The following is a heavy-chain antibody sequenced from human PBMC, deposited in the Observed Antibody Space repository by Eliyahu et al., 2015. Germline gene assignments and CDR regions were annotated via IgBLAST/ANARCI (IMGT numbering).Heavy chain of an antibody. CDR1: GFTFSSYA. CDR2: ISGSGGST. Sequence: EVQLLESGGGLVQPGGSLRLXXXASGFTFSSYAMXWVRQAPGKGLEWVSAISGSGGSTYYADSVKGRFTISRDNSKNTLYLQMNSLRAEDTAVYYCAKVLLWFGEFGWFDPWGQGTLVTVSS. CDR3: AKVLLWFGEFGWFDP. V-gene: IGHV3-23*01. D-gene: IGHD3-10*01. J-gene: IGHJ5*02.